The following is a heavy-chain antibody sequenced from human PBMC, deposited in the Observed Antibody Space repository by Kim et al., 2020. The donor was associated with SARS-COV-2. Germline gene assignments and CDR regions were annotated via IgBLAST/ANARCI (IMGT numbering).Heavy chain of an antibody. J-gene: IGHJ3*02. Sequence: SETLSLTCTVSGASIRTSSSYWGWIRQPPGKGLEWIGTIYFTGNTFYNPSLKSRIIISVDTSQNQFSLRLSFVTAADTAVYYCARLLRSDAFDIWGQGTMVTVSS. D-gene: IGHD5-12*01. CDR2: IYFTGNT. V-gene: IGHV4-39*01. CDR1: GASIRTSSSY. CDR3: ARLLRSDAFDI.